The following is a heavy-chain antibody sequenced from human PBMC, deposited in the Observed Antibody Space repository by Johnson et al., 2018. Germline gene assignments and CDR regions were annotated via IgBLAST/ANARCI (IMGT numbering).Heavy chain of an antibody. V-gene: IGHV4-39*01. J-gene: IGHJ1*01. Sequence: QVQLQESGPGLVKPSETPSLTCTVSGGSISSSSYYWCWIRQSPGKGLEWIGSIYDSGSTYYNPSLKSRVTVSVDTSKNQFSLTLSSVTAADTAVYYCARHAVVCSSTSCYRGYFQHWGQGTLVTVSS. CDR1: GGSISSSSYY. CDR2: IYDSGST. CDR3: ARHAVVCSSTSCYRGYFQH. D-gene: IGHD2-2*01.